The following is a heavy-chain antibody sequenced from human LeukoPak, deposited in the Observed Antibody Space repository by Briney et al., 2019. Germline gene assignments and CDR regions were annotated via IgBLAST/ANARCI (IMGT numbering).Heavy chain of an antibody. Sequence: SETLSLTCTVSGYSITGGSYWGWIRQSPGKGLEWIGTIYHSGTTYYNPSLKSRVTMSVDTSKNQFSLKLSSVTAADTAVYYCTRDGPRSSGYPDTWGQGTLVTVSS. J-gene: IGHJ5*02. D-gene: IGHD3-22*01. CDR2: IYHSGTT. V-gene: IGHV4-38-2*02. CDR3: TRDGPRSSGYPDT. CDR1: GYSITGGSY.